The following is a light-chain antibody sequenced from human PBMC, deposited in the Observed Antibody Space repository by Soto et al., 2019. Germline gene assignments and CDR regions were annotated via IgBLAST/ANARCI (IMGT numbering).Light chain of an antibody. V-gene: IGKV3-20*01. CDR2: GAS. CDR1: QSVSSTY. CDR3: QQYGRSPPFT. J-gene: IGKJ2*01. Sequence: EIVLTQSPGTLSLSPGERATLSCRASQSVSSTYIAWYQQNPGQAPRLLIYGASNRATGIPDRFSGSGSGTDFTLTISRPEPEDFAVYFCQQYGRSPPFTFGQGTKVEIK.